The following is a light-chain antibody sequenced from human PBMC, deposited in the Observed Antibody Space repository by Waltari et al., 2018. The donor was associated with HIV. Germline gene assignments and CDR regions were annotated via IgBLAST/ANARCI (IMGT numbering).Light chain of an antibody. J-gene: IGLJ3*02. CDR2: DNN. Sequence: QSVLTQPPSVSAAPGQKVTISCSGSSSNIGHNYVSWYQQLPGTAPKLLIYDNNKRPPGIPDRFSGSKSGTSATLGITGLQTGDEADYYCGTWDSSLNAWVFGGGTKLTVL. V-gene: IGLV1-51*01. CDR3: GTWDSSLNAWV. CDR1: SSNIGHNY.